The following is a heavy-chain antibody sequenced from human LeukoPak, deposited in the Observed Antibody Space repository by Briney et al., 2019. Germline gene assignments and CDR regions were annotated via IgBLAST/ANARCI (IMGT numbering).Heavy chain of an antibody. Sequence: PGGSLRLSCAASGFTFSSYWMHWVRQAPGKGLVWVSRINSDGSSTSYADSVKGRLTISRDNDKNTLYLQMNSLRAEATAVYYCAKADEVGYCSGGSRYFGGGFDYWGQGTLVTVSS. CDR2: INSDGSST. J-gene: IGHJ4*02. V-gene: IGHV3-74*01. CDR1: GFTFSSYW. CDR3: AKADEVGYCSGGSRYFGGGFDY. D-gene: IGHD2-15*01.